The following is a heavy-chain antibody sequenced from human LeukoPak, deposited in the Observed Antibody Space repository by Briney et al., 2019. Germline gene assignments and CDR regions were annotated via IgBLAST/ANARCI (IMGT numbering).Heavy chain of an antibody. Sequence: GGSLRLSCAASGFTFSSYGMHWVRQAPGKGLEWVAVIWYDGSNKYYADSVKGRFTISRDNSKNTLYLQMNSLRAEDTAVYYCAKEVRKWELPQLPDYWGQGTLVTVSS. J-gene: IGHJ4*02. CDR3: AKEVRKWELPQLPDY. CDR1: GFTFSSYG. CDR2: IWYDGSNK. D-gene: IGHD1-26*01. V-gene: IGHV3-33*06.